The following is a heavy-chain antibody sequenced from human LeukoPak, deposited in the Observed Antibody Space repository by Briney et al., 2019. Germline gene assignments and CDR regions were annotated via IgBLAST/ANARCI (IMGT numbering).Heavy chain of an antibody. CDR1: GFTFSSNG. V-gene: IGHV3-33*01. D-gene: IGHD5-12*01. CDR3: ARAGVGTIDADY. J-gene: IGHJ4*02. Sequence: GGSLRLSCEGSGFTFSSNGIHWVRQAPGKGLEWVALIWYDGSKKYYADSVKRRFTISRDNSKNTVYLQMSSLRVEDTAVYYCARAGVGTIDADYWGQGTLVTVSS. CDR2: IWYDGSKK.